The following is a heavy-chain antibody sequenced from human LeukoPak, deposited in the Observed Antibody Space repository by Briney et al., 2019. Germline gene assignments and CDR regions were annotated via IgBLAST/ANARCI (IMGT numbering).Heavy chain of an antibody. Sequence: SETLSLTCTVSGGSISSSSYYWGWIRQPPGKGLEWIGSIYYSGSTYYNPSLKSRVTISVDTSKNQFSLKLSSVTAADTAVYYCARDSPKYDILTGPPAFFDYWGQGTLVTVSS. CDR1: GGSISSSSYY. D-gene: IGHD3-9*01. CDR2: IYYSGST. CDR3: ARDSPKYDILTGPPAFFDY. V-gene: IGHV4-39*07. J-gene: IGHJ4*02.